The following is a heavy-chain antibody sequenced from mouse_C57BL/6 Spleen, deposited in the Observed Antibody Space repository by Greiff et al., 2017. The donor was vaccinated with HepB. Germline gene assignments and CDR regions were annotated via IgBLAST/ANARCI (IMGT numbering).Heavy chain of an antibody. J-gene: IGHJ3*01. D-gene: IGHD1-1*01. CDR3: ARTFLYYGLAGFAY. V-gene: IGHV14-3*01. CDR2: IDPANGNT. CDR1: GFNIKNTY. Sequence: VHVKQSVAELVRPGASVKLSCTASGFNIKNTYMHWVKQRPEQGLEWIGRIDPANGNTKYAPKFQGKATITADTSSNTAYLQLSSLTSEDTAIYYCARTFLYYGLAGFAYWGQGTLVTVSA.